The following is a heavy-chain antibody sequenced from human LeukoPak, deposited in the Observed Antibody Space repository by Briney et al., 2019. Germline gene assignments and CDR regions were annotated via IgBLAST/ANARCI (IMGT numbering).Heavy chain of an antibody. V-gene: IGHV4-59*08. D-gene: IGHD7-27*01. J-gene: IGHJ4*02. Sequence: SETLSLTCTVSGGSISSYYWSWIRQPPGKGLEWIGYIYYSGSTNYNPSLKSRVTISVDTSKNQFSLKLSSVTAADTAVYYCARRVEPPLGIDYWGQGTLVTVSS. CDR3: ARRVEPPLGIDY. CDR2: IYYSGST. CDR1: GGSISSYY.